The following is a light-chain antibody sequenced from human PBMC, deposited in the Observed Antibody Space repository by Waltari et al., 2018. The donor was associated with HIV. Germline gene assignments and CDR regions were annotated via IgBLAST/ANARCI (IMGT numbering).Light chain of an antibody. CDR2: DNN. CDR1: SYNIGNNY. J-gene: IGLJ1*01. CDR3: GTWDSSLSVVV. Sequence: QSVLTQPPSVSAAPGQKVTISCSGRSYNIGNNYVSWYQHLPGTAPKRLIYDNNKRPSGIPDRFSGSKSGTSATLGITGLQTGDEADYYCGTWDSSLSVVVFGTGTKVTVL. V-gene: IGLV1-51*01.